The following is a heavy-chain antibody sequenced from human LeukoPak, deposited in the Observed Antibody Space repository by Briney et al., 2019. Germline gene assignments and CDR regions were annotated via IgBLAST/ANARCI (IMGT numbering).Heavy chain of an antibody. D-gene: IGHD6-19*01. Sequence: PGGSLRLSCAASGFTFSNAWMSWVRQAPGKGLEWVGRIKSKTDGGTTDYAAPVKGRFTISRDDSKNTLYLQMNSLKTEDTAVYYCASDPTIAVAGTGDYWGQGTLVTVSS. V-gene: IGHV3-15*01. J-gene: IGHJ4*02. CDR1: GFTFSNAW. CDR3: ASDPTIAVAGTGDY. CDR2: IKSKTDGGTT.